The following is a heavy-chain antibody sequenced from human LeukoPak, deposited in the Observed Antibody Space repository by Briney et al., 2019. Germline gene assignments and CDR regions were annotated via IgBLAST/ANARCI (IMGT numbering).Heavy chain of an antibody. V-gene: IGHV1-69*01. D-gene: IGHD2/OR15-2a*01. CDR2: IIPIFGTA. Sequence: SVTVSCKASGGTFSSYAISWVRQAPGQGLEWMGGIIPIFGTANYAQKFQGRVTITADESTSTAYMELSSLRSEDTAVYYCARGKLLSYYYYYYMDVWGKGTTVTVSS. J-gene: IGHJ6*03. CDR1: GGTFSSYA. CDR3: ARGKLLSYYYYYYMDV.